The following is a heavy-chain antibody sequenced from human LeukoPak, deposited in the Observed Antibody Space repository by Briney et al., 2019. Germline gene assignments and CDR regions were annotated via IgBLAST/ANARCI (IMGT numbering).Heavy chain of an antibody. V-gene: IGHV4-4*07. CDR2: IYNSGST. CDR3: AREEGSSTSYYYYYMDV. Sequence: SETLSLTCTVSGGSMRSYFWNWMRQPAGKGLEGIGRIYNSGSTKYNPSLKSRVTMSVDTSKNQFFLKLSSVTAADTAVYYCAREEGSSTSYYYYYMDVWGKGTTVTVSS. D-gene: IGHD2-2*01. CDR1: GGSMRSYF. J-gene: IGHJ6*03.